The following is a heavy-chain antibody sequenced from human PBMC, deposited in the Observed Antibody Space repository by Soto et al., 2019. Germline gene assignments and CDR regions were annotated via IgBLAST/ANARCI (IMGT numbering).Heavy chain of an antibody. CDR2: FDPEDGET. D-gene: IGHD6-6*01. CDR1: GYTLTELS. V-gene: IGHV1-24*01. CDR3: ATARPRYSWFDP. Sequence: GASLKVSCKVSGYTLTELSMHWVRQAPGKGLEWMGGFDPEDGETIYAQKFQGRVTMTEDTSTDTAYTELSSLRSEDTAVYYCATARPRYSWFDPWGQGTLVTVSS. J-gene: IGHJ5*02.